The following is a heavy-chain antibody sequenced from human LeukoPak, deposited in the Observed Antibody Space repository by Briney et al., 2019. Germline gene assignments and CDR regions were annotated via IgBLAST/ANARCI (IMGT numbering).Heavy chain of an antibody. CDR1: AFTFSTYE. Sequence: GGSLRLSCEVSAFTFSTYEMNWVRQAPGKGLEWVSYISGSGDTIYYSASVRGRFTVSRDNAKNSLYLQMNSLSAEDTAVYYCASLTARDYYTSGTYPPPFDSWGQGTLLTVSS. CDR2: ISGSGDTI. D-gene: IGHD3-10*01. V-gene: IGHV3-48*03. CDR3: ASLTARDYYTSGTYPPPFDS. J-gene: IGHJ4*02.